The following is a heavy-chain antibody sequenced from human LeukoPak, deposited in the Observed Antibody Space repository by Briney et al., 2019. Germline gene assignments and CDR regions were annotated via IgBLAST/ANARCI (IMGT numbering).Heavy chain of an antibody. CDR2: ISYDGSNK. CDR3: AKSSCGGDNCYSADP. CDR1: GFTFSSYA. Sequence: GRSLRLSCAASGFTFSSYAMHWVRQAPGKGLEWVAVISYDGSNKYYADSVKGRFTISRDNSKNTLYLQMNSLSAEDTAVYYCAKSSCGGDNCYSADPWGQGTLVTVSS. J-gene: IGHJ5*02. D-gene: IGHD2-21*02. V-gene: IGHV3-30*04.